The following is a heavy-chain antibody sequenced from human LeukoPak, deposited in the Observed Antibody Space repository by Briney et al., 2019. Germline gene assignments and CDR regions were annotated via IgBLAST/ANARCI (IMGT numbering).Heavy chain of an antibody. V-gene: IGHV4-59*01. CDR3: ASSRDGYNPFDY. Sequence: SETLSLTCTVSGGSISSYYWSWIRQPPGKGLEWIGYIYYSGSTNYNPSLKGRVTISVDTSKDQFSLKLSSVTAADTAVYYCASSRDGYNPFDYWGQGTLVTISS. CDR1: GGSISSYY. CDR2: IYYSGST. D-gene: IGHD5-24*01. J-gene: IGHJ4*02.